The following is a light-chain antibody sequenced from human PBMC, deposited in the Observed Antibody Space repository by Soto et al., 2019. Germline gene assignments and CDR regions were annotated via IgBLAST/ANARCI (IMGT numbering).Light chain of an antibody. J-gene: IGLJ3*02. Sequence: QSALTQPASVSGSPGQSITISCTGTSSDVGAYNHVSWYQQHPGKAPKLMIYDVNNRPSGVSDRFSGSQSGNTASLTISGLQAEDEADYDCSSYTSSSSLNWVFGGGTKVTVL. CDR3: SSYTSSSSLNWV. CDR2: DVN. V-gene: IGLV2-14*01. CDR1: SSDVGAYNH.